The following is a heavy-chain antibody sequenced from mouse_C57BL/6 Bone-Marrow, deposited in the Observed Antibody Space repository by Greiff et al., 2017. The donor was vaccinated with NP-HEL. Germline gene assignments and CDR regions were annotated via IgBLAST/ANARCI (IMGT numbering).Heavy chain of an antibody. D-gene: IGHD4-1*01. Sequence: EVMLVESGGDLVKPGGSLKLSCAASGFTFSSYGMSWVRQTPDKRLEWVATISSGGSYTYYPDRVKGRFTISRDNAKNTLYLQMSSLKSEDTAMYYCASPLTGTGFAYWGQGTLVTVSA. CDR3: ASPLTGTGFAY. V-gene: IGHV5-6*01. CDR2: ISSGGSYT. CDR1: GFTFSSYG. J-gene: IGHJ3*01.